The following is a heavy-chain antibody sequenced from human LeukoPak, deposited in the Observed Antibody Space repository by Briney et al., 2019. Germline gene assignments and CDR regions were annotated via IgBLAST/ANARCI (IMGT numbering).Heavy chain of an antibody. CDR1: GYTFTGYY. Sequence: ASVKVSCKASGYTFTGYYMPWVRQAPGQGPERLVWINPNSGGTNYAQKFQGRVTMTRDTSISTAYMELSRLRSDDTAVYYCARDAPYSNYQTIDYWGQGTLVTVSS. CDR3: ARDAPYSNYQTIDY. CDR2: INPNSGGT. J-gene: IGHJ4*02. V-gene: IGHV1-2*02. D-gene: IGHD4-11*01.